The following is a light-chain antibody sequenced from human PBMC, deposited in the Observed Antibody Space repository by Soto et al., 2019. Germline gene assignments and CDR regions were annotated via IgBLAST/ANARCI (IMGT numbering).Light chain of an antibody. V-gene: IGLV2-8*01. CDR1: SSDVGGYNY. J-gene: IGLJ1*01. CDR3: SSFAGSNNYV. CDR2: EVS. Sequence: QSVLTQPPSASGSPGLSVTISCTGTSSDVGGYNYVSWYQQRPGKAPKLVIYEVSKRPSGVPDRFSGSKSGTTASLTVSGLQAEDEADYYCSSFAGSNNYVFGTGTKVTVL.